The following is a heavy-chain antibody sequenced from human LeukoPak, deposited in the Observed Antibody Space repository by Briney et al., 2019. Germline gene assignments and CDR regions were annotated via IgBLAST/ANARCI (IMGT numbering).Heavy chain of an antibody. V-gene: IGHV3-30*02. D-gene: IGHD3-3*01. CDR2: LRHDGINK. Sequence: GGSLRLSCAASGFTFSSFGMHWVRQAPGEGLEWVAFLRHDGINKYYADSVKGRFTISRDNSKNTLYLQVNSLRAEDTAVYYCAKVATIFGVDNFDYWGQGTLVTVSS. CDR1: GFTFSSFG. CDR3: AKVATIFGVDNFDY. J-gene: IGHJ4*02.